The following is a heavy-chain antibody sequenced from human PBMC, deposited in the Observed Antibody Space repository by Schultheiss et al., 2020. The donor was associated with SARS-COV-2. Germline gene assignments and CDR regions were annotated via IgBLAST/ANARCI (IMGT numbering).Heavy chain of an antibody. CDR2: IYTSGST. D-gene: IGHD6-19*01. Sequence: SETLSLTCTVSGGSISSYYWSWIRQPAGKGLEWIGRIYTSGSTNYNPSLKSRVTMSVDTSKNQFSLKLSSVTAADTAVYYCARTNSGYSSGWYPYWGQGTLVTVSS. CDR1: GGSISSYY. J-gene: IGHJ4*02. V-gene: IGHV4-4*07. CDR3: ARTNSGYSSGWYPY.